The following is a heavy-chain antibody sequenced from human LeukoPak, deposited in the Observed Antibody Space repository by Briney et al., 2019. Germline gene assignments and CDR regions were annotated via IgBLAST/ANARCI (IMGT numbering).Heavy chain of an antibody. CDR2: INPNTGGT. CDR1: GYTFTGYY. V-gene: IGHV1-2*02. D-gene: IGHD4/OR15-4a*01. J-gene: IGHJ4*02. Sequence: ASVKVSCKASGYTFTGYYLHWVRQAPGQGLEWMGSINPNTGGTNYAQKFQGRVTMTRDTSISAAYMELRGLRSDDTAVYYCARDGPLTTDFDYWGQGTLVTVSS. CDR3: ARDGPLTTDFDY.